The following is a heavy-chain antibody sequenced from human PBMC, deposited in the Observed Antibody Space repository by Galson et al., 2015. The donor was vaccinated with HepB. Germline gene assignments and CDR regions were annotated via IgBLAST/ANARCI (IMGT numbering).Heavy chain of an antibody. Sequence: SVKVSCKASGYTFTSYAMNWVRQAPGQGLEWMGWINTNTGNPTYAQGFTGRFVFSLDTSVSTAYLQISSLKAEDTAVYYCARYISSSSPYYYYYYYMDVWGKGTTVTVSS. CDR2: INTNTGNP. D-gene: IGHD6-6*01. CDR3: ARYISSSSPYYYYYYYMDV. CDR1: GYTFTSYA. V-gene: IGHV7-4-1*02. J-gene: IGHJ6*03.